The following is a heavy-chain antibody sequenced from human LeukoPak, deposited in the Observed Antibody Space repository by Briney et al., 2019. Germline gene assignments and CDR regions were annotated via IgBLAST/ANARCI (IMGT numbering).Heavy chain of an antibody. D-gene: IGHD2-2*01. CDR2: IYPGDSDT. V-gene: IGHV5-51*01. Sequence: GESLKISCKGSGYSFTSYWIGWVRQMPGKGLEWMGIIYPGDSDTRYSPSFQGQVTISADKSISTAYLQWSSLKPSDTAMYYCARLPGYCSSTSCSSDAFDIWGQGTMVTVSS. J-gene: IGHJ3*02. CDR3: ARLPGYCSSTSCSSDAFDI. CDR1: GYSFTSYW.